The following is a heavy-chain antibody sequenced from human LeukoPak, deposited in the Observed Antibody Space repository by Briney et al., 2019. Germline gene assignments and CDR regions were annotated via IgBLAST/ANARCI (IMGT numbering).Heavy chain of an antibody. J-gene: IGHJ4*02. CDR2: INHSGST. D-gene: IGHD6-19*01. CDR3: ARSWQWLVLAHPLKSKLYFDY. Sequence: SETLSLTCAVYGGSFSGYYWSWIRQPPGNGLEWIGEINHSGSTTYNPSLKRRAAISVDACKNQFSLKLSSVPAAHTAVYYCARSWQWLVLAHPLKSKLYFDYWGEGTLVTVPS. CDR1: GGSFSGYY. V-gene: IGHV4-34*01.